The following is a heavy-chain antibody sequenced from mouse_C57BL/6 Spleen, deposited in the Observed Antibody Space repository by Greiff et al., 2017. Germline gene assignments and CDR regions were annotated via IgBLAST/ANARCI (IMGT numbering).Heavy chain of an antibody. CDR3: ARYPYYYGSRGYFDV. D-gene: IGHD1-1*01. Sequence: EVQVVESGGGLVQPGGSLSLSCAASGFTFTDYYMSWVRQPPGKALEWLGFIRNKANGYTTEYSASVKGRFTISRDNSQSILYLQMNALRAEDSATYYCARYPYYYGSRGYFDVWGTGTTVTVSS. CDR1: GFTFTDYY. J-gene: IGHJ1*03. V-gene: IGHV7-3*01. CDR2: IRNKANGYTT.